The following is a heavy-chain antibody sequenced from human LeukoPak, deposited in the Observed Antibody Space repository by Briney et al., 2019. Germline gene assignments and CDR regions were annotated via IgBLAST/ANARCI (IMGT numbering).Heavy chain of an antibody. V-gene: IGHV4-31*03. Sequence: SQTLSLTCTVSGGSISSGGDYWSWIRQRPGKGLEWIGYIYYSGSTYYNPSLKSRVTISLDTSKNQFSLKLSSVTAADTAVYYCARGVIAAAEADYWGQGTLVTVSS. J-gene: IGHJ4*02. CDR2: IYYSGST. D-gene: IGHD6-13*01. CDR1: GGSISSGGDY. CDR3: ARGVIAAAEADY.